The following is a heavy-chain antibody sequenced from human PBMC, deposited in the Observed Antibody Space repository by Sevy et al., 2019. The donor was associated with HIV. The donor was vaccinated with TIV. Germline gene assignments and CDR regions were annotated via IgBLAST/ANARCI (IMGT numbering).Heavy chain of an antibody. D-gene: IGHD1-7*01. J-gene: IGHJ4*02. Sequence: GGSLRLSCAASGFTFSDYYMSWIRQAPGKGLEWVSYMSSGTSYTNDGDSVKGRFTISRDNATNTLYLQMNSLRAEDTAVYYCARDRRNYGGQYFDYWGQGTLVTVSS. CDR2: MSSGTSYT. V-gene: IGHV3-11*06. CDR3: ARDRRNYGGQYFDY. CDR1: GFTFSDYY.